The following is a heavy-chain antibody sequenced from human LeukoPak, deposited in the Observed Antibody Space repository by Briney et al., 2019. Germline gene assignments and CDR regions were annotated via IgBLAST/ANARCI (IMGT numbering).Heavy chain of an antibody. CDR2: FDPEVGKT. CDR1: GYTLTELS. V-gene: IGHV1-24*01. D-gene: IGHD2-15*01. CDR3: ATRYCSGGSCPNYYYYINV. Sequence: ASVKVSCKVSGYTLTELSMHWVRQAPGKGLEWMGGFDPEVGKTIYAQKFQGRVTMTEDTSTDTAYMELSSLRSEDTAVYYCATRYCSGGSCPNYYYYINVWGKGTTVTISS. J-gene: IGHJ6*03.